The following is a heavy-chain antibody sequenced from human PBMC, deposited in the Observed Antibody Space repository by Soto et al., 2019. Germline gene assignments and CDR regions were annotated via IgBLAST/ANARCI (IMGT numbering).Heavy chain of an antibody. Sequence: PSETLSLTCAVYGGSFSGYYWSWIRQPPGKGLEWIGEINHSGSTNYNPSLKSRVTISVDTSKNQFSLKLSSVTAADTAVYYCARVQIIAAAGDAEFDIWGQGKMVTVSS. CDR1: GGSFSGYY. J-gene: IGHJ3*02. D-gene: IGHD6-13*01. CDR3: ARVQIIAAAGDAEFDI. V-gene: IGHV4-34*01. CDR2: INHSGST.